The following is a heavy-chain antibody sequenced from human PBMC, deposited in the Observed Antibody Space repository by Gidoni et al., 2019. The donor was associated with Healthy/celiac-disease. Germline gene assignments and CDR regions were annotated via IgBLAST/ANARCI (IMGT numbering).Heavy chain of an antibody. J-gene: IGHJ4*02. Sequence: DDYAMHWVRQAPGKGLEWVSLISGDGGSTYYADSVKGRFTISRDNSKNSLYLQMNSLRTEDTALYYCAKDPPQYYYDSSGCDWGQGTLVTVSS. D-gene: IGHD3-22*01. V-gene: IGHV3-43*02. CDR2: ISGDGGST. CDR1: DDYA. CDR3: AKDPPQYYYDSSGCD.